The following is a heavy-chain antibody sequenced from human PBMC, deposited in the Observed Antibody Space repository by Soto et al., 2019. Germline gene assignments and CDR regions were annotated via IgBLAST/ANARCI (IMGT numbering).Heavy chain of an antibody. CDR3: ARHLYYYGSGILYYFDY. CDR2: IYYSGST. D-gene: IGHD3-10*01. J-gene: IGHJ4*02. CDR1: GGSISSSSYY. Sequence: QLQLQESGPGLVKPSETLSLTCTVSGGSISSSSYYWGWIRQPPGKGLEWIGSIYYSGSTYYNPSLKSRVTISVDTSKNQFSLKLSSVTAADTAVYYCARHLYYYGSGILYYFDYWGQGTLVTVSS. V-gene: IGHV4-39*01.